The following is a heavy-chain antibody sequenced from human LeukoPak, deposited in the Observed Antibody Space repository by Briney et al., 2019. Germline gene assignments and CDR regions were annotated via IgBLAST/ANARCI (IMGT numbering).Heavy chain of an antibody. J-gene: IGHJ4*02. Sequence: PSGTPSLTCTVPGGSISSISHYLGWIRHRPGEGLDWIGTIYYSGSTYYNPSLKSRATISVDTSKNQFSLKLSSVTAADTAVYFCARKGTVSGLDYWGQGTLVTVSS. D-gene: IGHD6-19*01. CDR3: ARKGTVSGLDY. CDR2: IYYSGST. V-gene: IGHV4-39*01. CDR1: GGSISSISHY.